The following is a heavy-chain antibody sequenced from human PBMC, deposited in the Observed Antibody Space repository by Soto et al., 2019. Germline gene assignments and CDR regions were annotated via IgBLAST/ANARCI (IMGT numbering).Heavy chain of an antibody. CDR1: RYRIASNC. CDR2: ISVYNGNT. Sequence: SRYRIASNCRSWVRQAPGQGLEWMGWISVYNGNTNYIENVQDRVTMTTDTSTSTAYMELRSLRSDYTAVYYCARAGSSGYNDTWGQGILVTVS. CDR3: ARAGSSGYNDT. V-gene: IGHV1-18*01. J-gene: IGHJ5*02. D-gene: IGHD6-19*01.